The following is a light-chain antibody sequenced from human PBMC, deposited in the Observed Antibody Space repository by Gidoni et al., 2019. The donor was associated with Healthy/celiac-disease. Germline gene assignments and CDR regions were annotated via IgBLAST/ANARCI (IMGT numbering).Light chain of an antibody. J-gene: IGKJ2*04. V-gene: IGKV1-9*01. CDR3: QQLNSYPCS. CDR2: AAS. CDR1: QGISSY. Sequence: DIQLTQSPSFLSASVGDRVTITCWASQGISSYLAWYQQKPGKAPKHLIYAASTLQSGVPSRFSGSGSGTEFTLTISSLQPEDFATYYCQQLNSYPCSFGQGTKLEIK.